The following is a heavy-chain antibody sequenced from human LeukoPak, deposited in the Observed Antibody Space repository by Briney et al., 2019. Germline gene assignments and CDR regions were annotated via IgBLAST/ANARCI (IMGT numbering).Heavy chain of an antibody. CDR1: GGSISSSSYY. CDR2: IYYSGST. D-gene: IGHD6-19*01. CDR3: ARHDASGWSGNWFDP. J-gene: IGHJ5*02. V-gene: IGHV4-39*01. Sequence: SETLSLTCTVSGGSISSSSYYWGWIRQPPGKGLEWIGSIYYSGSTYYNPSLKSRVTISVDTSKNQFSLKLSSVTAADTAVYYCARHDASGWSGNWFDPWGQGTLVTVSS.